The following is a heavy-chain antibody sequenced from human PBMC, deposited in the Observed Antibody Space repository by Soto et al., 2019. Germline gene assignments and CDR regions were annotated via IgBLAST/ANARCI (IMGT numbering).Heavy chain of an antibody. Sequence: GSGPTLVNPTQTLTLTCTFSGFSLSSSGVGVGWIRQPPGKALEWLALVYWDDNKRYSPSLKTRLTINKDTSKNQVVLTMTNVGPVDSGTYSCENRDCRSAVRGLDVWGQGTTVTVSS. CDR2: VYWDDNK. J-gene: IGHJ6*02. D-gene: IGHD2-21*01. CDR1: GFSLSSSGVG. V-gene: IGHV2-5*02. CDR3: ENRDCRSAVRGLDV.